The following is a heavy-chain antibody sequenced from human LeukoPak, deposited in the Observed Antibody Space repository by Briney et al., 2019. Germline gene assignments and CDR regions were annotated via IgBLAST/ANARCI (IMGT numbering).Heavy chain of an antibody. Sequence: SETLSLTCTVSGDSITTPYYWGWIRQSPGKGLEWIGSIFHSGNTYYNPSLKRRLTISIDTSKNQFSLRLNSVAAADTAVYYCARPGESSGYMWFYWGQGTLVTVSS. J-gene: IGHJ4*02. V-gene: IGHV4-38-2*02. CDR1: GDSITTPYY. D-gene: IGHD3-22*01. CDR2: IFHSGNT. CDR3: ARPGESSGYMWFY.